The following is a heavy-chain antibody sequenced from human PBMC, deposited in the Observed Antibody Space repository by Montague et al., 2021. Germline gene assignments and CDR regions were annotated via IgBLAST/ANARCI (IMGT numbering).Heavy chain of an antibody. D-gene: IGHD5-24*01. V-gene: IGHV3-74*01. CDR1: GFTFSNFW. Sequence: SLRLSCAVSGFTFSNFWMHWVRQAPGKGLVWVSRIVGDGHYKNYADSVQGRFTISRDNAENTLYLQMDGLRVEDTAVYYCVRDGDGFNFDYWGHGTLVTVSS. CDR3: VRDGDGFNFDY. J-gene: IGHJ4*01. CDR2: IVGDGHYK.